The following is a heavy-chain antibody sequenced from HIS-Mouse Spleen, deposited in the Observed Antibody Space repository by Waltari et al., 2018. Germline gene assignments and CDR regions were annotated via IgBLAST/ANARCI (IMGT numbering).Heavy chain of an antibody. V-gene: IGHV1-2*02. J-gene: IGHJ4*02. CDR3: ARDGVAARPFDY. CDR1: GYTFTGYY. Sequence: QVQLVQSGAEVKKPGASVKVSCKASGYTFTGYYMHWVRQAPGQGLEWMGWFNPNSVGTNYAQKVQGRVTRTRDTSISTAYMELSRLRSDDTAVYYCARDGVAARPFDYWGQGTLVTVSS. D-gene: IGHD6-6*01. CDR2: FNPNSVGT.